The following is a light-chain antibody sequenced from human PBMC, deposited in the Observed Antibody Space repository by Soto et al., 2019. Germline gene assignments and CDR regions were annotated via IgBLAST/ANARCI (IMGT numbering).Light chain of an antibody. Sequence: EIVLTQSPGTLSLSPGERATLSCRASQSVNSRYLAWYQQKPGQAPRLLIYGASSRATGIPDKFSGSGSGIDFTLTISKLEPEDFAVYYCQQYGNSLWTFLQGTKVEIK. CDR1: QSVNSRY. CDR2: GAS. J-gene: IGKJ1*01. CDR3: QQYGNSLWT. V-gene: IGKV3-20*01.